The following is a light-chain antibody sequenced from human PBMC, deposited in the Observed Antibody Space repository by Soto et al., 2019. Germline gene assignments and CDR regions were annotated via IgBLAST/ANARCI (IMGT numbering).Light chain of an antibody. CDR3: MQGTHWPMYT. CDR2: LGS. V-gene: IGKV2-28*01. CDR1: QSLLYSNGYNY. Sequence: DVVMTQSPLSLPVTPGEPASISCRSSQSLLYSNGYNYLDWYVQKPGQSPQLLIYLGSYRASGVPDRLSGSGSGTDFTLKISRVEAEDVGVYYCMQGTHWPMYTFGQGTNLEIK. J-gene: IGKJ2*01.